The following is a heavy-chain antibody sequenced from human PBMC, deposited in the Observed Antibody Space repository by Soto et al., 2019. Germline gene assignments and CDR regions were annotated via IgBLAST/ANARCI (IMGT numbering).Heavy chain of an antibody. CDR1: GFNVMGYW. CDR3: ARDIGFDYVN. D-gene: IGHD3-16*01. CDR2: VKEDGSEL. V-gene: IGHV3-7*01. J-gene: IGHJ4*02. Sequence: GGSLRLSCAVSGFNVMGYWMSWVRQAPGKGLEWVASVKEDGSELYYLHSVRGRFSIPRDSAGNALHLTMNYLSAEDTGVYFCARDIGFDYVNWGQGIPVTVSS.